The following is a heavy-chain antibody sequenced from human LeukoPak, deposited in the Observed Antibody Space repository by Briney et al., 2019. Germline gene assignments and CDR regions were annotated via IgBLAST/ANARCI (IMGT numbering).Heavy chain of an antibody. CDR1: GFTFGSSA. CDR3: AKGSLGSWYYFDY. D-gene: IGHD6-13*01. CDR2: FSRSGPGT. Sequence: GSLRLSCAASGFTFGSSAMSWVRQAPGKGPEWVSTFSRSGPGTYYADSVKGRFTVFRDNSKNTLYLQMNSLRAEDTAVYYCAKGSLGSWYYFDYWGQGTLVTVSP. V-gene: IGHV3-23*01. J-gene: IGHJ4*02.